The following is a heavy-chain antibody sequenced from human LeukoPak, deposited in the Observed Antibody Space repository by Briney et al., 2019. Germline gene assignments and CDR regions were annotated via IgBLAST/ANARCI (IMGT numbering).Heavy chain of an antibody. J-gene: IGHJ4*02. V-gene: IGHV5-51*01. Sequence: GESLQISCRGSGYNFTSNWIGWVRHMPGKGLEWMGIIYPDDSDTRYSPSFQGQVTISADKSISTAYLQWSSLKASDTAMYYCARTDSSSWYLDYWGQGTLVTVSS. D-gene: IGHD6-13*01. CDR1: GYNFTSNW. CDR2: IYPDDSDT. CDR3: ARTDSSSWYLDY.